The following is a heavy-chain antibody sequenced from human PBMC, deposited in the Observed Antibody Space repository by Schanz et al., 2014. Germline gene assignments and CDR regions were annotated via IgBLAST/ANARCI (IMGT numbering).Heavy chain of an antibody. CDR2: TSTYGTKT. J-gene: IGHJ3*01. CDR3: TRDRGALINHKDALDL. CDR1: GFTFRGNA. D-gene: IGHD3-16*01. V-gene: IGHV3-30*04. Sequence: QVQLVESGGGVVQPGTSLRLSCAASGFTFRGNAMHWVRQAPGQGLEKVAVTSTYGTKTYYAASVRGRFTISRDNSKTTVYLHMNSLRSEDTAVYYCTRDRGALINHKDALDLWGQGTMVSVSS.